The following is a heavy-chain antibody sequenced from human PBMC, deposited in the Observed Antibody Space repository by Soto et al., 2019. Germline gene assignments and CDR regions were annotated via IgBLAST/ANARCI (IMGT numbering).Heavy chain of an antibody. J-gene: IGHJ5*02. V-gene: IGHV6-1*01. CDR1: GATFYRNSAA. CDR3: ERVKNNWNYVGWFDP. CDR2: TYYRSKWYN. Sequence: QTFSRTYAISGATFYRNSAAWNWIRQSPSRGLGWLGRTYYRSKWYNDYAVSVKSRITINPDTSKNQFSLQLNSVTPEDTAVYYCERVKNNWNYVGWFDPWGQGTLVTVSS. D-gene: IGHD1-7*01.